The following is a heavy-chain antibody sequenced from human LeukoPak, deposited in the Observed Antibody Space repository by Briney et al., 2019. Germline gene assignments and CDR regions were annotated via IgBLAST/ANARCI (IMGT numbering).Heavy chain of an antibody. CDR3: ARVAIEGRDRHNAFDI. D-gene: IGHD5-12*01. V-gene: IGHV4-34*01. Sequence: SETLSLTCAVYGGSFSGYYWSWIREPPGTGLEWIGEINHSGSTNYNPSLQSRVTISVDTSKNQFSLKLSSVTAADTAVYYCARVAIEGRDRHNAFDIWGQGTMVTVSS. J-gene: IGHJ3*02. CDR2: INHSGST. CDR1: GGSFSGYY.